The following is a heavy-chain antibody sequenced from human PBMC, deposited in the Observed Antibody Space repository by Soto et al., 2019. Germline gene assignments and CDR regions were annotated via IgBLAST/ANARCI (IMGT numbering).Heavy chain of an antibody. CDR3: AKSGQEWSRSPDY. CDR1: GFTFGDFG. V-gene: IGHV3-30*18. CDR2: LSYDESNT. D-gene: IGHD3-3*01. Sequence: ESGGGVVQPGRSLRLSCLASGFTFGDFGMHWVRQAPGKGLEWVAALSYDESNTYYADSVKGRFTISRDISKNTLYLQINSLRPEDTAVYFFAKSGQEWSRSPDYWGQGTLVTVSS. J-gene: IGHJ4*02.